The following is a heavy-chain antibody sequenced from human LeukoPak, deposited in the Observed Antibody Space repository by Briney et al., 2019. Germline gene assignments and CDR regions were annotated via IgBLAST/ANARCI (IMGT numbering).Heavy chain of an antibody. D-gene: IGHD3-3*01. J-gene: IGHJ4*02. CDR1: GFTFSNYA. CDR2: ISYDGTKQ. CDR3: TRDANDFSPRYYFDY. V-gene: IGHV3-30*04. Sequence: GGSLRLSCAASGFTFSNYAMHWVRQAPGKGLEWVAIISYDGTKQFYADSVKGQFTISRDDSRNTLYLQMNSLRPEDTAVYYCTRDANDFSPRYYFDYWGQGTLVTVSS.